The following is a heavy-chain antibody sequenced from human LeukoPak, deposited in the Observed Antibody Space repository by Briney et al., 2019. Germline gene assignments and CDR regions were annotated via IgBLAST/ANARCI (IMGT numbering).Heavy chain of an antibody. D-gene: IGHD2-2*01. CDR3: ANSNTYCSSTSCPTEAFDI. Sequence: GGSLRLSCAASGFTFSSYGMHWVPQAPGKGLEWVAFIRYDGSNKYYADSVKGRFTISRDNSKNTLYLQMNSLRAEDTAVYYCANSNTYCSSTSCPTEAFDIWGQGTMVTVSS. V-gene: IGHV3-30*02. CDR2: IRYDGSNK. CDR1: GFTFSSYG. J-gene: IGHJ3*02.